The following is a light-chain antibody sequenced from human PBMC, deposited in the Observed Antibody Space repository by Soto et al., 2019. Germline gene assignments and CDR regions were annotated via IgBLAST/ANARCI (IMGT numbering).Light chain of an antibody. CDR3: CAYAGSYSLL. Sequence: QSALTQPRSMSGSPGQSVTISCSGTGSDIGAYDYVSWYQQHPGKVPELMIYDVGKRPSRVPDRFSGSKSGTTASLTISGLQAEDEADYYCCAYAGSYSLLFGGGTKLTVL. V-gene: IGLV2-11*01. CDR1: GSDIGAYDY. CDR2: DVG. J-gene: IGLJ2*01.